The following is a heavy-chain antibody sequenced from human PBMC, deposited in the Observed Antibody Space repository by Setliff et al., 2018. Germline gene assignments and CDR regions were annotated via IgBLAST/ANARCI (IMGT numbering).Heavy chain of an antibody. D-gene: IGHD2-2*01. CDR1: GYTFSESI. V-gene: IGHV1-18*01. Sequence: ASVKVSCKASGYTFSESIVSWVRQAPGQGLEWMGWIGVYTGRTSSAQKFQDRLTMMTEKSTNMAYMEVKSLTSDDTAVYYCARLVRYCTRTSCQRTPGAEYWGQGTLVTVSS. CDR3: ARLVRYCTRTSCQRTPGAEY. CDR2: IGVYTGRT. J-gene: IGHJ4*02.